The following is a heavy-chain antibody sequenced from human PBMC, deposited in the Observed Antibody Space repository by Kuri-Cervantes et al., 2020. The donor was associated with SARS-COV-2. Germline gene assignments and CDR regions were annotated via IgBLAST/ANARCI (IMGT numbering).Heavy chain of an antibody. CDR2: IRHDGSNK. CDR3: AKDSLRRPFYYYYYYMDV. Sequence: GESLKISCAASGFTFSSYGMHWVRQAPGKGLEWVAFIRHDGSNKYYADSVKGRFTISRDNSKNTLYLQMNSLRAEDTAVYYCAKDSLRRPFYYYYYYMDVWGKGTTVTVSS. J-gene: IGHJ6*03. D-gene: IGHD4-17*01. CDR1: GFTFSSYG. V-gene: IGHV3-30*02.